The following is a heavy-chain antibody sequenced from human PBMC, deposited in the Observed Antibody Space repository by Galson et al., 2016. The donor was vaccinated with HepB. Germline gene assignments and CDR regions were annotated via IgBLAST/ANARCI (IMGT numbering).Heavy chain of an antibody. J-gene: IGHJ5*02. CDR1: GYNFATYW. CDR3: ERAARSYYNWFNP. CDR2: IYPGDSDT. D-gene: IGHD3-10*01. V-gene: IGHV5-51*01. Sequence: QSGAAVKKPGESLKISCSTSGYNFATYWIGWVRQVSGKGLEWIGVIYPGDSDTRSTASFQGQVTISADKSVNTTYLELTSLKASDTAIYYCERAARSYYNWFNPWGQGTLVTVSS.